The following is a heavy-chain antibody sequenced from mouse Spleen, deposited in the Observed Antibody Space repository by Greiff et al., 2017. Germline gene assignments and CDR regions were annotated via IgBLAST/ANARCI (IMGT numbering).Heavy chain of an antibody. J-gene: IGHJ1*03. CDR1: GFSLTSYG. Sequence: QVQLKESGPGLVQPSQSLSITCTVSGFSLTSYGVHWVRQSPGKGLEWLGVIWSGGSTDYNAAFISRLSISKDNSKSQVFFKMNSLQADDTAIYYCARVYYDYDVGYFDVWGTGTTVTVSS. CDR3: ARVYYDYDVGYFDV. CDR2: IWSGGST. V-gene: IGHV2-2*01. D-gene: IGHD2-4*01.